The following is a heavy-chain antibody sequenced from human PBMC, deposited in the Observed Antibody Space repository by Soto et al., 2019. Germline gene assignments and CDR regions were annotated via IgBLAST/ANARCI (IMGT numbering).Heavy chain of an antibody. D-gene: IGHD2-21*02. Sequence: QVQLVQSAAEVKKPGSSMKVSCKASGGTFNSYTIDWVRQAPGQGLEWMGRIIPGVNITNYAQKXXGXLTITADRSTSTVYLDLSSLRSEDTAVYYCAKGVMVAAIIDYWGQGTLVTVSS. J-gene: IGHJ4*02. CDR2: IIPGVNIT. CDR3: AKGVMVAAIIDY. CDR1: GGTFNSYT. V-gene: IGHV1-69*02.